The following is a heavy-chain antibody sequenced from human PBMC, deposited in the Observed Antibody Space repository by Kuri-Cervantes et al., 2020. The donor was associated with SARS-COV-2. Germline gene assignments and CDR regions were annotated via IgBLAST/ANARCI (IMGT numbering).Heavy chain of an antibody. Sequence: GGSLRLSCAASGFTFSSYGMHWVRQAPGKGLEWVAFIRYDGSNKYYADSVKGRFTISRDNSKNTLYLQTNSLRAEDTAVYYCAKDRIAAAGLKGDYMDVWGKGTTVTVSS. CDR1: GFTFSSYG. CDR2: IRYDGSNK. CDR3: AKDRIAAAGLKGDYMDV. D-gene: IGHD6-13*01. J-gene: IGHJ6*03. V-gene: IGHV3-30*02.